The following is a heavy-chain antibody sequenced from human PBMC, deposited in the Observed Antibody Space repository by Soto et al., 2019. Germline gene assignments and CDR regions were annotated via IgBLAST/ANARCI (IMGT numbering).Heavy chain of an antibody. J-gene: IGHJ4*02. CDR1: GYTFTNY. CDR3: SRENWSYVY. V-gene: IGHV1-2*02. Sequence: QAQLVQSGAEEKRPGTSVKVSCKVSGYTFTNYFHWIRQAPGQGLEWMGWMNHHDGDTEYARKFKGRVTLTRDTSLNTAYMELSRLTSEDTAVYYCSRENWSYVYWSQGTLVTVCS. CDR2: MNHHDGDT. D-gene: IGHD1-26*01.